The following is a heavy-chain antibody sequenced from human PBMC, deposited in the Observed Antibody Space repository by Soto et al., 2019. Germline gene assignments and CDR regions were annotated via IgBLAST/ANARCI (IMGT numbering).Heavy chain of an antibody. D-gene: IGHD6-13*01. V-gene: IGHV1-18*01. CDR1: GYTFTSYG. J-gene: IGHJ5*02. CDR2: ISAYNGNT. CDR3: ARDLPTYRPAKRIAAAGTELRNWFDP. Sequence: ASVKVSCKASGYTFTSYGISWVRQAPGQGLEWMGWISAYNGNTNYAQKLQGRVTMTTDTSTSTAYMELRSLRSDDTAVYYCARDLPTYRPAKRIAAAGTELRNWFDPWGQGTLVTVSS.